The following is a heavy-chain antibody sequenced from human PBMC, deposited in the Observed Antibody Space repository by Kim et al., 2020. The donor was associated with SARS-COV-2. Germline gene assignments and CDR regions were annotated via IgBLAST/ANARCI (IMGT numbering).Heavy chain of an antibody. J-gene: IGHJ6*02. V-gene: IGHV1-2*02. CDR3: ARDFHYYGSGSYYHYYYYYGMDV. CDR1: GYTFTGYY. Sequence: ASVKVSCKASGYTFTGYYMHWVRQAPGQGLERMGWINPNSGGTNYAQKFQGRVTMTRDTSISTAYMELSRLRSDDTAVYYCARDFHYYGSGSYYHYYYYYGMDVWGQGTTVTVSS. CDR2: INPNSGGT. D-gene: IGHD3-10*01.